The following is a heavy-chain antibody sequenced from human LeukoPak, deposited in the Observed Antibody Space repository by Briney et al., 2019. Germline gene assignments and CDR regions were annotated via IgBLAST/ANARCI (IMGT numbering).Heavy chain of an antibody. Sequence: SVKVSCKASGGSFNSYAITWVRQAPGQRLEWIGGFIPVFGTADYAQKFQGRVTITADESRSTGYMELSSLRSEDTAVYYCSRRGVAGSPDYWGQGTLVTVSS. CDR3: SRRGVAGSPDY. J-gene: IGHJ4*02. D-gene: IGHD6-19*01. CDR2: FIPVFGTA. V-gene: IGHV1-69*01. CDR1: GGSFNSYA.